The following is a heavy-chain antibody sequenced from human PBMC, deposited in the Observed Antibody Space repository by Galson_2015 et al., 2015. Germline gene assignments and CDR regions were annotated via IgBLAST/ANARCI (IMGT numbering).Heavy chain of an antibody. CDR2: TYLRSRWYY. V-gene: IGHV6-1*01. J-gene: IGHJ4*02. Sequence: CAISGDSVASQSAAWDWIRQSPSRGLEWLGRTYLRSRWYYDYAETVKCRITISPDTSKNQFSLQLNSVTPKDKAVYYCAREGWIRDGYEYVDTWGQGTLVTVSS. D-gene: IGHD5-24*01. CDR3: AREGWIRDGYEYVDT. CDR1: GDSVASQSAA.